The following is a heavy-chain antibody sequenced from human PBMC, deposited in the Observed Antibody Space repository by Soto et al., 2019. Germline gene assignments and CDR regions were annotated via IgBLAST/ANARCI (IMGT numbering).Heavy chain of an antibody. CDR3: AKAGHYYDSSGYYLRSAFDI. Sequence: PGGSLRLSCAASGFTFSSYSMNWVRQAPGKGLEWVSSISSSSSYIYYADSVKGRFTISRDNAKNSLYLQMNSLRAEDTAVYYCAKAGHYYDSSGYYLRSAFDIWGQGTMVTVSS. D-gene: IGHD3-22*01. J-gene: IGHJ3*02. CDR2: ISSSSSYI. CDR1: GFTFSSYS. V-gene: IGHV3-21*01.